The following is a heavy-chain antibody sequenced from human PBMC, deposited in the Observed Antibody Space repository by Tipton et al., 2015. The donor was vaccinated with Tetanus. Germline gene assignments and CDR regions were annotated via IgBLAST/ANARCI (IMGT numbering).Heavy chain of an antibody. J-gene: IGHJ4*02. Sequence: TLSLTCSVSGGSIRSGDYQWNWIRQPPGKGLEWLAYVSYSGSTNSNYDLKSRITISRDTSKNQFSLKLTSVTAADRAVYYCARADYNLSRKGPFDSWGQGTLVLVSS. D-gene: IGHD3-10*01. CDR3: ARADYNLSRKGPFDS. V-gene: IGHV4-61*08. CDR2: VSYSGST. CDR1: GGSIRSGDYQ.